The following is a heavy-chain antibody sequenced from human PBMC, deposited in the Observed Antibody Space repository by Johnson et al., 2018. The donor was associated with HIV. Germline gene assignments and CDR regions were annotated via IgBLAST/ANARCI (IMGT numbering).Heavy chain of an antibody. Sequence: MHWVRQAPGKGLEWVALMSHDGSNKYSADSVKGRFTISRDNSKNTLYLQMNSLRAEDTAVYYCAKKALGDVDAFDIWGQGTMVTVSS. J-gene: IGHJ3*02. CDR2: MSHDGSNK. D-gene: IGHD2-21*02. CDR3: AKKALGDVDAFDI. V-gene: IGHV3-33*05.